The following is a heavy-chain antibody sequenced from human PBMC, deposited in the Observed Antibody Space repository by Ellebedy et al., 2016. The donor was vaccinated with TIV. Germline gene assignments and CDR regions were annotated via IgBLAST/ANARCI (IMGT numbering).Heavy chain of an antibody. V-gene: IGHV3-23*01. CDR3: ARDLYFGEGDAFDI. J-gene: IGHJ3*02. Sequence: PGGSLRLSCVVSGFTFSTYAMRWFRQAPGKGLEWVSGIVGSGAEKYADSVKGRFTISRDNAKNTLYLQMNSLTTEDTAVYYCARDLYFGEGDAFDIWGQGTMVTVSS. CDR2: IVGSGA. D-gene: IGHD3-10*01. CDR1: GFTFSTYA.